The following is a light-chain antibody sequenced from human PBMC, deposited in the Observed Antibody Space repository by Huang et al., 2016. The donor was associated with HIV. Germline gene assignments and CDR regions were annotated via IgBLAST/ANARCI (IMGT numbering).Light chain of an antibody. CDR3: QQYYSSPIT. CDR1: QSVLYSSNNKNY. Sequence: DIVMTQSPDSLAVSLGERATINCKSSQSVLYSSNNKNYLTWYQQKQGQPPKRLIYWASTRESGVPDRFSGSGSGTDFTLTISSLQAEDVAVYYCQQYYSSPITFGQGTRLEIK. V-gene: IGKV4-1*01. CDR2: WAS. J-gene: IGKJ5*01.